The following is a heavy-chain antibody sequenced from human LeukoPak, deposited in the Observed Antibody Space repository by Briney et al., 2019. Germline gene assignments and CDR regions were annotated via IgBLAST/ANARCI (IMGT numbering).Heavy chain of an antibody. D-gene: IGHD6-13*01. V-gene: IGHV3-9*01. CDR2: ITWISCHI. Sequence: HPGRSLRLSCAASGFVFDDYAMHWVRHVPGKGLVWVSSITWISCHIDYADSVKGRFTIFRDNAKKSLYLQMNSLRAEDTALYYCAKEGVAAAGTWYFDLWGRGTLVSVSS. CDR3: AKEGVAAAGTWYFDL. CDR1: GFVFDDYA. J-gene: IGHJ2*01.